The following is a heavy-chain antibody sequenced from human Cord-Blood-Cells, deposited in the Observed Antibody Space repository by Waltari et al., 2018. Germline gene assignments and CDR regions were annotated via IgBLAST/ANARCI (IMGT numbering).Heavy chain of an antibody. CDR3: ARVARYCTGGVCYWYFDL. D-gene: IGHD2-8*02. V-gene: IGHV1-2*06. CDR1: GYTFTVYY. CDR2: INPNSGGT. J-gene: IGHJ2*01. Sequence: QVQLVQSGAEVKTPGASVKVSCKASGYTFTVYYMHWVRQAPGQGLEWMGRINPNSGGTNYAQKFQGRVTMTRDTSISTAYMELSRLRSDDTAVYYCARVARYCTGGVCYWYFDLWGRGTLVTVSS.